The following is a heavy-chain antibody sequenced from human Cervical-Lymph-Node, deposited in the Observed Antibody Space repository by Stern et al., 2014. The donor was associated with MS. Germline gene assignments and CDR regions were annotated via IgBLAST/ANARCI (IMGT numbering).Heavy chain of an antibody. J-gene: IGHJ6*02. CDR1: GFTFSAYS. CDR2: ISSGRSYI. Sequence: EVQLVESGGGLVKPGGSLRLSCAASGFTFSAYSMNWVRQTPGKGLEWVSSISSGRSYISYADSVQGRFTISRDNAKNSLFLQMNSLSAEDTAVYYCARDERIGVAGTHYGMDVWGQGTTVIVSS. D-gene: IGHD6-19*01. CDR3: ARDERIGVAGTHYGMDV. V-gene: IGHV3-21*02.